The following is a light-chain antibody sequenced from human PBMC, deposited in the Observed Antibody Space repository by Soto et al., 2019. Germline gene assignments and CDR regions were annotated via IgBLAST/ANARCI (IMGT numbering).Light chain of an antibody. CDR2: AAS. CDR3: QQYVSSSWT. V-gene: IGKV3-20*01. Sequence: DIVLTQSPGTLSLSPGERATLSCRASQSVSSSYLAWYQQKPGQPPTLLIYAASTRATGIPDRFSGSGSGTDFTLTISRLVPEDLALYYCQQYVSSSWTFGQGTKVDIK. J-gene: IGKJ1*01. CDR1: QSVSSSY.